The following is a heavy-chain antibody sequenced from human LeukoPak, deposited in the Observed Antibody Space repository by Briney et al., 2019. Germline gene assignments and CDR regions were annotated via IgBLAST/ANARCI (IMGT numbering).Heavy chain of an antibody. CDR1: GGSISSYY. J-gene: IGHJ6*03. CDR2: IYTSGST. D-gene: IGHD3-10*01. Sequence: PSETLSLTCTVSGGSISSYYWSWIRQPAGKGLEWIGRIYTSGSTNYNPSLKSRVTISVDTSKNQFSLKLSSVTAADTAVYYCARAATMVRGVTPFWYMDVWGKGTTVTISS. V-gene: IGHV4-4*07. CDR3: ARAATMVRGVTPFWYMDV.